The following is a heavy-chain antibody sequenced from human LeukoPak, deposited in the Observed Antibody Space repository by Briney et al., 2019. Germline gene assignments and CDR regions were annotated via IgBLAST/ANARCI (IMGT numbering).Heavy chain of an antibody. V-gene: IGHV3-53*01. CDR1: GSTVSSNY. Sequence: GGSLRLSCAASGSTVSSNYMSWVRQAPGKGLEWVSVIYSGGSTYYADSVKGRFTISRDNSKNTLYLQMNSLRAEDTAVYYCARGPSIAAAGTGDYWGQGTLVTVSS. CDR3: ARGPSIAAAGTGDY. D-gene: IGHD6-13*01. CDR2: IYSGGST. J-gene: IGHJ4*02.